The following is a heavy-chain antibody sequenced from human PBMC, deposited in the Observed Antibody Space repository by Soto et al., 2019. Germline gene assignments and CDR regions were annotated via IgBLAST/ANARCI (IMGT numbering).Heavy chain of an antibody. J-gene: IGHJ4*02. CDR3: ASKHFGAALFGVVATHCDY. V-gene: IGHV4-34*01. CDR2: INHSGST. Sequence: QVHLQQWGAGLLKPSETLSLTCAVYGGSFSGYYWSWFRQPPGKGLEWIGEINHSGSTKYNPSLESRVTISVAPYKYQFSLKLSSGTAADTAVYYCASKHFGAALFGVVATHCDYWSQGTLVSVSS. D-gene: IGHD3-3*01. CDR1: GGSFSGYY.